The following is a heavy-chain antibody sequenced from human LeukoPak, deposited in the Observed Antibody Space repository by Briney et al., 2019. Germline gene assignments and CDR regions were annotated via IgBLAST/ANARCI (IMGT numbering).Heavy chain of an antibody. Sequence: SGTLSLTCTVSGGSISSYYWSWIRQPPGKGLEWIGYIYYSGSTNYNPSLKSRGTISVDTSKNQFSLKLSSVNAADTAVYYCARYFTFDSSGYYYTFDYWGQGTLVTVSS. CDR3: ARYFTFDSSGYYYTFDY. D-gene: IGHD3-22*01. J-gene: IGHJ4*02. CDR1: GGSISSYY. CDR2: IYYSGST. V-gene: IGHV4-59*12.